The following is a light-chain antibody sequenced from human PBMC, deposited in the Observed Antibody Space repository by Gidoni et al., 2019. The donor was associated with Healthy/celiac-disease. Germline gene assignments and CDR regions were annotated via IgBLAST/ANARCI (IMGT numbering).Light chain of an antibody. J-gene: IGKJ4*01. V-gene: IGKV3-20*01. CDR2: GAD. CDR1: QSVSSRY. Sequence: EIALTPSPGTLALSPGERATLSCRASQSVSSRYLAWYQQKPGQEPRLLLYGADSRATGIPDRFSGSGYGTDFTLTISRLEHEDFAVYYCQQYGRSRTFXGXTKVEIK. CDR3: QQYGRSRT.